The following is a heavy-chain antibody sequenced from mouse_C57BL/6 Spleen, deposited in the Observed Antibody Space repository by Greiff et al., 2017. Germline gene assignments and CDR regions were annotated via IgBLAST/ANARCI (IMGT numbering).Heavy chain of an antibody. V-gene: IGHV14-4*01. CDR1: GFNIKDDY. Sequence: VQLQQSGAELVRPGASVKLSCTASGFNIKDDYMPWVKQRPEQGLEWIGWIDPENGDTEYASKFQGKATITADTSSNTAYLQLSSLTSEDTAVYYCTTGGNYFAWFAYWGQGTLVTVSA. CDR3: TTGGNYFAWFAY. CDR2: IDPENGDT. D-gene: IGHD2-1*01. J-gene: IGHJ3*01.